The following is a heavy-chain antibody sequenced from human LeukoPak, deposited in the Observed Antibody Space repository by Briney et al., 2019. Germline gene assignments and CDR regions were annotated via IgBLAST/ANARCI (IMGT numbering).Heavy chain of an antibody. CDR1: GGTFSSYA. D-gene: IGHD3-10*01. V-gene: IGHV1-69*13. J-gene: IGHJ4*02. Sequence: ASVKVSCKASGGTFSSYAISWVRPAPGQGLEWMGGIIPIFGTANYAQKFQGGVTITADESTSTAYMELSSLRSEDTAVYYCAIHGSGSYYYRDYWGQGTLVTVSS. CDR2: IIPIFGTA. CDR3: AIHGSGSYYYRDY.